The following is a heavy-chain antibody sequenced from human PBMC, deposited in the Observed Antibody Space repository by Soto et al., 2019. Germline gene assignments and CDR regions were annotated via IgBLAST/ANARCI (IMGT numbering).Heavy chain of an antibody. V-gene: IGHV1-18*01. CDR2: ISADNGDT. D-gene: IGHD1-20*01. CDR1: GYTFTNYG. J-gene: IGHJ3*02. Sequence: QVQLVQSGAEVKKPGASVKVSCKASGYTFTNYGVSWVRQAPGQGLAWMGWISADNGDTNYAQSLQGRVTITTDTSTSTAYMELRSLRSDDTAMYYCARDFARGNNSLDAFDIWGHGTMVTVSS. CDR3: ARDFARGNNSLDAFDI.